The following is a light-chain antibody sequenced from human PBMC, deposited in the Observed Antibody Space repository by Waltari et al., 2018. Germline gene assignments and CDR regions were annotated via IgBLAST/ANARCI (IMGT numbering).Light chain of an antibody. CDR1: APNLVGNL. V-gene: IGLV1-44*01. CDR3: ASWDDSLNGHWV. Sequence: QSVLTQPPSASGTTGQRVTISCSGSAPNLVGNLVTWYQQPPGQAPKLLIYRSDQRPSGVPDRFAGSKTGTSASLAISGLQSDDEADYFCASWDDSLNGHWVFGGGTKVTVL. CDR2: RSD. J-gene: IGLJ3*02.